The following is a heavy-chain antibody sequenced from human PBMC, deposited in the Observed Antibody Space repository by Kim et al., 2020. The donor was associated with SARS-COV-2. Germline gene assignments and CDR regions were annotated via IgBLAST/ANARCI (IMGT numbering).Heavy chain of an antibody. J-gene: IGHJ6*02. CDR1: GFTFSSYW. CDR3: ARDRGIVATMVDYYYYYGMDV. Sequence: GGSLRLSCAASGFTFSSYWMHWVRQAPGKGLVWVSRINSDGSSTSYADSVKGRFTISRDNAKNTLYLQMNSLRAEDTAVYYCARDRGIVATMVDYYYYYGMDVWGQGTTVTVS. V-gene: IGHV3-74*01. D-gene: IGHD5-12*01. CDR2: INSDGSST.